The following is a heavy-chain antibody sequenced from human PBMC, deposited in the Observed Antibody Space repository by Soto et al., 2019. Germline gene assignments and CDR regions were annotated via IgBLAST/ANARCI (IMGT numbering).Heavy chain of an antibody. J-gene: IGHJ4*02. CDR2: ITGTGADT. CDR3: AKGSSTSRPYYFDY. D-gene: IGHD2-2*01. V-gene: IGHV3-23*01. Sequence: GGSLRLSCAASGFTFSNYAMSLVRQAPGKGLEWFSAITGTGADTYHADSVKARFTISRDNSKNTLFLQMNSLRAEDTAIYYCAKGSSTSRPYYFDYWGRGTLVTSPQ. CDR1: GFTFSNYA.